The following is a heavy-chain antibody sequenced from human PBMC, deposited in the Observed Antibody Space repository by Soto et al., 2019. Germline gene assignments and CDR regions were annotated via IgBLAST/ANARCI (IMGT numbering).Heavy chain of an antibody. CDR1: GGSINNYY. D-gene: IGHD4-17*01. CDR3: ARGTTVTSKFYYYHGMDV. J-gene: IGHJ6*02. CDR2: IYYSGST. Sequence: QVQLQESGPGLVKPSETLSLTCTVSGGSINNYYWNWIRQPPGKGLEWSGYIYYSGSTSYSPSLKSRVIISVDTSMSQFSLKLSSVTAADTALYFCARGTTVTSKFYYYHGMDVWGQGTTVTVSS. V-gene: IGHV4-59*01.